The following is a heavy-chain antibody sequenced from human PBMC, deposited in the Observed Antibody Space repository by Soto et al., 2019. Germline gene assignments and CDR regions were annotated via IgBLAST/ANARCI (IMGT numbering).Heavy chain of an antibody. V-gene: IGHV4-61*01. J-gene: IGHJ4*02. Sequence: LSLTCTVSGGSVSSGSYYWSWIRQPPGKGLEWIGYIYYGGSTNYDPSLKSRVTISVDTSKNQFSLKLSSVTAADTAVYYCARLDYYDSSGYYWGQGTLVTVSS. D-gene: IGHD3-22*01. CDR1: GGSVSSGSYY. CDR3: ARLDYYDSSGYY. CDR2: IYYGGST.